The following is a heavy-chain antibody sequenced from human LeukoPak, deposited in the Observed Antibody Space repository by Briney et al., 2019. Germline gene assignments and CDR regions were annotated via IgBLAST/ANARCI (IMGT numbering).Heavy chain of an antibody. V-gene: IGHV3-13*01. D-gene: IGHD6-6*01. CDR2: IGTAGDT. CDR3: ARVGYSSSSGDYYYYGMDV. CDR1: GFTFSSYD. Sequence: GGSLRLSCAASGFTFSSYDMHWVRQAPGKGLEWVSAIGTAGDTYYPGSVKGRFTISRENAKNSLYLQMNSLRAGDTAVYYCARVGYSSSSGDYYYYGMDVWGQGTTVTVSS. J-gene: IGHJ6*02.